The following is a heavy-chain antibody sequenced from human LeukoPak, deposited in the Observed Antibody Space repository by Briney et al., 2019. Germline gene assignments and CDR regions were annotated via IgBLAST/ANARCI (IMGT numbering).Heavy chain of an antibody. D-gene: IGHD2-2*01. CDR1: GGSISSYY. J-gene: IGHJ4*02. CDR3: ARRSFCSSTSCRYYFDY. CDR2: IYYSGST. V-gene: IGHV4-59*01. Sequence: SETLSLTCTVSGGSISSYYWSWIRQPPGKGLEWIGYIYYSGSTNYNPSLKSRVTISVDTSKNQFSLKLSSVTAADTAVYYCARRSFCSSTSCRYYFDYWGQGTLVTVSS.